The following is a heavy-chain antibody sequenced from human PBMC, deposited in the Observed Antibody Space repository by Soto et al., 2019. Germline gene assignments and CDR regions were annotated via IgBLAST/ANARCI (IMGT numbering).Heavy chain of an antibody. Sequence: GASVKVSCKASGYTFTSYAMHWVRQAPGQRLEWMGWINAGNGNTKYSQKFQGRVTITRDTSASTAYMELSSLRSEDTAVYYCARDPVVVPAAMFGYFDYWGQGTLVTVS. D-gene: IGHD2-2*01. V-gene: IGHV1-3*01. CDR2: INAGNGNT. CDR1: GYTFTSYA. J-gene: IGHJ4*02. CDR3: ARDPVVVPAAMFGYFDY.